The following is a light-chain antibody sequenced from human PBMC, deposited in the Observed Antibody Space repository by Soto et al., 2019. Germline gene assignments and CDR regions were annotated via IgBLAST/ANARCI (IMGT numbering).Light chain of an antibody. CDR3: QQYDNSPLT. J-gene: IGKJ4*01. Sequence: SQRVRRSYLPCYKQNPAQAPRXXIYGASNRATGIPDRCSGSGSGTEFTLTISRLEHEDFAVYYCQQYDNSPLTFGGGTKVDIK. V-gene: IGKV3-20*01. CDR1: QRVRRSY. CDR2: GAS.